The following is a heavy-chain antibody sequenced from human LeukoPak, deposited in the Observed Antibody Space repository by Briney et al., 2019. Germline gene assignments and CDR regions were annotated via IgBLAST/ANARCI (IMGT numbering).Heavy chain of an antibody. Sequence: PGGSLRLSCAASGFTFSSYSMNWVRQAPGKGLEWVSSISSSSSYIYYADSVKGRFTISRDNAKNSLYLQMNSLRAEDTAVYYCAKFRRAADAVSCWGQGPLVTVSS. J-gene: IGHJ4*02. CDR2: ISSSSSYI. D-gene: IGHD2-8*01. CDR3: AKFRRAADAVSC. V-gene: IGHV3-21*01. CDR1: GFTFSSYS.